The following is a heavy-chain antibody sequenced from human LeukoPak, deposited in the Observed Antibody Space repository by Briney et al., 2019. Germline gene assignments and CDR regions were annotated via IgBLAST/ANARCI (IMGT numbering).Heavy chain of an antibody. D-gene: IGHD3-10*01. V-gene: IGHV6-1*01. CDR1: GDSVSSNSAA. CDR3: ARDNPNYYGSGSYSGKFDY. J-gene: IGHJ4*02. Sequence: SQTLSLTCAISGDSVSSNSAARNWIRQSPSRGLEWLGRTYYRSKWYNDYAVSVKSRITINPDTSKNQFSLQLNSVTPEDTAVYYCARDNPNYYGSGSYSGKFDYWGQGTLVTVSS. CDR2: TYYRSKWYN.